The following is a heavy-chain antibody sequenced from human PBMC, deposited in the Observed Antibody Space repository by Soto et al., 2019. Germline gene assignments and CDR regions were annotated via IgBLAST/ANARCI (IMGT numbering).Heavy chain of an antibody. J-gene: IGHJ6*01. D-gene: IGHD3-10*01. CDR2: IIPIIGTV. CDR1: GGTFSSYA. Sequence: GASVKVSCKASGGTFSSYAVSWVRQAPGQGLERMGGIIPIIGTVNYAQKFQGRVTITADASTSTAYMELSSLRSEDTAVYYCARVPKGIIFIGVASTNPYYYY. CDR3: ARVPKGIIFIGVASTNPYYYY. V-gene: IGHV1-69*13.